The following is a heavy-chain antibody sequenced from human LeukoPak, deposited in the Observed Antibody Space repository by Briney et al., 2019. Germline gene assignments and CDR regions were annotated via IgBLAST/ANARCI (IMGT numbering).Heavy chain of an antibody. D-gene: IGHD5-12*01. Sequence: GGSLRLSCTASGFTFGDYAMSWFRQAPGKGLEWVGFIRSKAYGGTTEYAASVKGRFTISRDDSKSIAYLQMNSLKTEDTAVYYCTRGGGYGEDYFDYWGQGTLVTVSS. CDR3: TRGGGYGEDYFDY. CDR2: IRSKAYGGTT. CDR1: GFTFGDYA. J-gene: IGHJ4*02. V-gene: IGHV3-49*03.